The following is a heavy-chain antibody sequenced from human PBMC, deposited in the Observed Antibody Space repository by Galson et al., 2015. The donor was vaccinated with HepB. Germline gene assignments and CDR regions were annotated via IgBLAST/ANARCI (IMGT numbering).Heavy chain of an antibody. Sequence: SVKVSCKASGYTFTSYYMHWVRQAPGQGLEWMGIINPSGGSTSYAQKFQGRVTMTRDTSTSTVYMELSSLRSEDTAVYYCARQEDIVVVPAAIVNAFDIWGRGTMVTVSS. CDR2: INPSGGST. CDR1: GYTFTSYY. V-gene: IGHV1-46*01. CDR3: ARQEDIVVVPAAIVNAFDI. D-gene: IGHD2-2*01. J-gene: IGHJ3*02.